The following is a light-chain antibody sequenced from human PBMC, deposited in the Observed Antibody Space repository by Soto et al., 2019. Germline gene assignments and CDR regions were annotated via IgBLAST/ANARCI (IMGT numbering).Light chain of an antibody. CDR3: AAWDDSLNGPV. J-gene: IGLJ2*01. V-gene: IGLV1-44*01. Sequence: QSVLTQPPSASGTPGQTVTISCSGSSSNIGLNDVHWYRQLSGTAPQILIYDTNQQATGVPDRFSGSRSGTSASLAIHGLQSEEEADYHCAAWDDSLNGPVFGGGTKLTVL. CDR2: DTN. CDR1: SSNIGLND.